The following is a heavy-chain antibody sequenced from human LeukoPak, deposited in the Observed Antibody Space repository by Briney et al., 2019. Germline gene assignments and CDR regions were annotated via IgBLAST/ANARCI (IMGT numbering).Heavy chain of an antibody. CDR2: IYHSGST. CDR1: GDSISSYY. J-gene: IGHJ4*02. D-gene: IGHD6-13*01. Sequence: PETLSLTCTVSGDSISSYYWSWLRQPPGKGLEWIGYIYHSGSTNYNPSLKSRVTISADTSKDQFSLKLASVTAADTAVYYCATGYSSTWYYFDYWGQGTLVTVSS. V-gene: IGHV4-59*01. CDR3: ATGYSSTWYYFDY.